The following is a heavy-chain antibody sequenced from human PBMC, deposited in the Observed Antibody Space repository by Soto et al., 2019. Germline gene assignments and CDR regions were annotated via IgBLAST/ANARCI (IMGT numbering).Heavy chain of an antibody. Sequence: QVQLVQSGAEVKKPGASVKVSCKASGYTFTSYGISWVRQAPGQGLEWMGWSSGYNGNTNYAQKLQGRVTMTTDTTPSTGYMELRSLRSGDTAVDFFAGDKGGYWGGDCFSTWFDPWGQGTLVTVSS. CDR3: AGDKGGYWGGDCFSTWFDP. J-gene: IGHJ5*02. V-gene: IGHV1-18*01. CDR2: SSGYNGNT. CDR1: GYTFTSYG. D-gene: IGHD2-21*02.